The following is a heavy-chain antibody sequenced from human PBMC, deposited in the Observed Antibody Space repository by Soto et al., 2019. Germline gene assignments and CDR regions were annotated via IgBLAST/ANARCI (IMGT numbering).Heavy chain of an antibody. CDR2: IYYSGST. Sequence: PSETLSLTCTVSGGSISSYYWSWIRQPPGKGLEWIGYIYYSGSTNYNPSLKSRVTILVDTSKNQFSLKLSSVTAADTAVYYCARHGGYCSGGSCYLPFDYWGQGTLVTVSS. CDR1: GGSISSYY. J-gene: IGHJ4*02. V-gene: IGHV4-59*08. CDR3: ARHGGYCSGGSCYLPFDY. D-gene: IGHD2-15*01.